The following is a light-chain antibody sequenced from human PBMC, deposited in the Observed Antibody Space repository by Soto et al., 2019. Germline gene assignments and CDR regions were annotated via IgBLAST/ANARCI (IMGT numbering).Light chain of an antibody. J-gene: IGKJ2*01. CDR3: QQYGRSPNT. Sequence: EVVLTQSPGTLSLSPGERATLSCRASQSVSSTYLAWYQQKPCQSPRLLIYSTSSRATGIPDRFSGSGSGTDFTLTISRLEPEDFAVYYCQQYGRSPNTFGQGTKLEI. CDR1: QSVSSTY. V-gene: IGKV3-20*01. CDR2: STS.